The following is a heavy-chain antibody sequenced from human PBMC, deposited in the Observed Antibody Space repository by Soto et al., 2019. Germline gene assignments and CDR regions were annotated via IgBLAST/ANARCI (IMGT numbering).Heavy chain of an antibody. CDR2: IKQDGSEK. Sequence: EVQLVESGGGLVQPGGSLRLSCAASGFTFSSYWMSWVRQAPGKGLEWVANIKQDGSEKYYVDSVKGRFTISRDNAKNSLYLQMNGVREEDTAVYYCGRDTGRYYGMDVWGQGTTVTVCS. D-gene: IGHD3-10*01. J-gene: IGHJ6*02. V-gene: IGHV3-7*03. CDR3: GRDTGRYYGMDV. CDR1: GFTFSSYW.